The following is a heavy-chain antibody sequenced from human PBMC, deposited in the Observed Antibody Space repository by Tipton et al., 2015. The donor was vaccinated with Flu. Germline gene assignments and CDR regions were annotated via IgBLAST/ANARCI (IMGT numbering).Heavy chain of an antibody. Sequence: GSLRLSCAASGFSFSSYWMSWVRQAPGKGLEWVANMNQDGSEKNYRDAVKGRFSISRDNAKNSVYLQMNSLRAGDTAVYYCARDRGYSCFDYWGLGNLVTVSS. D-gene: IGHD5-12*01. J-gene: IGHJ4*02. CDR2: MNQDGSEK. V-gene: IGHV3-7*01. CDR1: GFSFSSYW. CDR3: ARDRGYSCFDY.